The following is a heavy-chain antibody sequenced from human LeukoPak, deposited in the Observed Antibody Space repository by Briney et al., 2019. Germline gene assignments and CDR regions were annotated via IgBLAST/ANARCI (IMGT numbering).Heavy chain of an antibody. J-gene: IGHJ4*02. D-gene: IGHD6-19*01. CDR3: GKSGSRDWDYFEY. CDR2: IFADDGST. CDR1: GFTFSSYS. Sequence: PGGSLRLSCAASGFTFSSYSMNWVRQAPGKGLDWVSVIFADDGSTKYADSVKGRFTISRDTSKNTLYLQMHNLRAEDTAVYYCGKSGSRDWDYFEYWGQGTLVTASS. V-gene: IGHV3-23*03.